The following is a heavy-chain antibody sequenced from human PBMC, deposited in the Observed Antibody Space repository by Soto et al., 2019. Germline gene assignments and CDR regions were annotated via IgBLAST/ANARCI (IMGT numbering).Heavy chain of an antibody. Sequence: PGGSLRLSCVASGFTFSIYAMSWVRQAPGKGLEWVSSISGSGDTTNYADSVKGRFTISRDNSKNTLHLQMNSLRAEDTAVYPCGKFVFQSVQTEDFWGPGTLVTVSS. V-gene: IGHV3-23*01. CDR1: GFTFSIYA. J-gene: IGHJ4*02. CDR2: ISGSGDTT. CDR3: GKFVFQSVQTEDF. D-gene: IGHD2-21*01.